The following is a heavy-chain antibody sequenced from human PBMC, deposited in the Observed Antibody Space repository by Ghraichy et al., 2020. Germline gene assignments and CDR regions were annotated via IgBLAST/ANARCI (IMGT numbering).Heavy chain of an antibody. CDR1: GGSFSGYY. CDR2: INHSGST. CDR3: ARGCLALLRFLDWGGYYHMDV. J-gene: IGHJ6*03. Sequence: SETLSLTCAVYGGSFSGYYWSWIRQPPGKGLEWIGEINHSGSTNYNPSLKSRVTISVDTSKNQFSLKLSSVTAADTAVYYCARGCLALLRFLDWGGYYHMDVWGKGTTVTVSS. V-gene: IGHV4-34*01. D-gene: IGHD3-3*01.